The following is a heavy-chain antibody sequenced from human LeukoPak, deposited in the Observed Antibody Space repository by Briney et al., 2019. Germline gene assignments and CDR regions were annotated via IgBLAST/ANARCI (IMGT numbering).Heavy chain of an antibody. J-gene: IGHJ6*02. CDR1: GGSITNYY. CDR3: ARGCSSTSCWLRMDV. CDR2: IYTSGST. V-gene: IGHV4-4*07. Sequence: PSETLSLTCTVSGGSITNYYWSWIRQPAGKGLEWIGRIYTSGSTSYNPSLKSRVTMSVDTSKNQFYLKLNSVTAADTAVYYCARGCSSTSCWLRMDVWGQGTTVTVSS. D-gene: IGHD2-2*01.